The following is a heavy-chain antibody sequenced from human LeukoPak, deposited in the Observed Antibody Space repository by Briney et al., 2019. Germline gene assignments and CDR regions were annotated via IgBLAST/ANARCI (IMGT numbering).Heavy chain of an antibody. J-gene: IGHJ4*02. Sequence: SETLSLTCTVSGGSISSSSYYWGWIRQPPGEGLEWIGSIYYSGSTYYNPSLKSRVPISVDTSKNQFSLKLSSVTAADTAVYYCARRAMIAAAGTGFDYWGQGTLVTVSS. V-gene: IGHV4-39*01. CDR3: ARRAMIAAAGTGFDY. CDR2: IYYSGST. CDR1: GGSISSSSYY. D-gene: IGHD6-13*01.